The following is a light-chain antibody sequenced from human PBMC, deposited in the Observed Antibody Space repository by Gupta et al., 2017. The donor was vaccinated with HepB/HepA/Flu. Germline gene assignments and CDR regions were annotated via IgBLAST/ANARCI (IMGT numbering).Light chain of an antibody. CDR3: AAWDGSLSTVL. CDR1: SSNIGSNY. Sequence: QSVPNQPPSASVTRTQRIPSSCSESSSNIGSNYVSWYQQLPGTAPKLLIYRNDQRPSGVPDRFSGSKSGTSASLAISGLRSEEEADYYCAAWDGSLSTVLFGGGTKLTVL. V-gene: IGLV1-47*01. CDR2: RND. J-gene: IGLJ2*01.